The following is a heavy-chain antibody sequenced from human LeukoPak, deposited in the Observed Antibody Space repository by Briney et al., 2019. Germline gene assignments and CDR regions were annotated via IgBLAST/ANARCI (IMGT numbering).Heavy chain of an antibody. J-gene: IGHJ3*02. CDR2: FDPEDGET. CDR3: ATATLHTIFGVVITYSAFDI. D-gene: IGHD3-3*01. Sequence: GASVKVSRKVSGYTLTELSMHWVRQAPGKGLEWMGGFDPEDGETIYAQKFQGRVTMTEDTSTDTAYMELSSLRSEDTAVYYCATATLHTIFGVVITYSAFDIWGQGTMVTVSS. V-gene: IGHV1-24*01. CDR1: GYTLTELS.